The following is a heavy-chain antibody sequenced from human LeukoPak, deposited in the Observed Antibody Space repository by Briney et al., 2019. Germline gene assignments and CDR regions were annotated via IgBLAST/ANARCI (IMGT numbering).Heavy chain of an antibody. J-gene: IGHJ4*02. Sequence: SETLSLTCAVYGGSFSGYYWSWIRQPPGKGLEWIGEINHSGSTNYNPSLKSRVTISVDTSKNQFSLKLSSVTAADTAVYYCARGLRVAAAGGDLLDYWGQGTLVTVSS. CDR3: ARGLRVAAAGGDLLDY. CDR2: INHSGST. V-gene: IGHV4-34*01. CDR1: GGSFSGYY. D-gene: IGHD6-13*01.